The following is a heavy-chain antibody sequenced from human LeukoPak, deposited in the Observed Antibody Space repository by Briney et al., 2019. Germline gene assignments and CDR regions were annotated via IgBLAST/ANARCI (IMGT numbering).Heavy chain of an antibody. D-gene: IGHD2-15*01. J-gene: IGHJ4*02. CDR2: IYYTGTT. Sequence: SETLSLTCTVSGGSISSYSWSWIRQPPGKGLEWIGYIYYTGTTYYNPSLKSRVTISVDTSKNQFSLRLSSVTAADTAVYYCARHISGGATLDWGQGTLVTVSS. V-gene: IGHV4-59*08. CDR1: GGSISSYS. CDR3: ARHISGGATLD.